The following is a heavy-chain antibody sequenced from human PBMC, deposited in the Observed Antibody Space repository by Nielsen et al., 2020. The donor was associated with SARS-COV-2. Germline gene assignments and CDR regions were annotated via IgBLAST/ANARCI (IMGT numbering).Heavy chain of an antibody. V-gene: IGHV3-48*03. D-gene: IGHD5-12*01. CDR1: GFTFSSYE. CDR2: IGTSGRTI. Sequence: GESLKISCAASGFTFSSYEMNWVRQAPGKGLEWVSYIGTSGRTIYYADSVKGRFTISRDNPKNSLYLQMNSLRAEDTAAYYCARDPDSYSGYDRGIDCWGQGTLVTVSS. CDR3: ARDPDSYSGYDRGIDC. J-gene: IGHJ4*02.